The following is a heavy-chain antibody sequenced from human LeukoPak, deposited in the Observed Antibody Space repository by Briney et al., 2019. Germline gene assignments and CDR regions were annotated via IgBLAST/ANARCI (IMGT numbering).Heavy chain of an antibody. CDR2: ISGSSSDV. CDR1: GFLFSDSY. Sequence: GGSLRLSCAASGFLFSDSYMTWIRQAPGKEQELLSYISGSSSDVNYIDSVRGRFTISRDNAKNSLYLHMNSLTVEDTDVYYCSRDPRHNDFWGQGTLVTVSS. CDR3: SRDPRHNDF. J-gene: IGHJ4*02. V-gene: IGHV3-11*01.